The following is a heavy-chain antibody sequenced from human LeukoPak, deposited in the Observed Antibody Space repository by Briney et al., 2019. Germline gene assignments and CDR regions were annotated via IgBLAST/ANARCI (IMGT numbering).Heavy chain of an antibody. CDR3: AREVDGGFDP. CDR2: IETHGGNT. V-gene: IGHV3-64*01. CDR1: GFTFSRYT. J-gene: IGHJ5*02. Sequence: GGSLRLSCAASGFTFSRYTMHWVRQAPGKGLESVSAIETHGGNTYYVKSVKDRFTISRDNSKNTLHLQMGSLRAEDMAVYYCAREVDGGFDPWGQGTLVTVS. D-gene: IGHD3-16*01.